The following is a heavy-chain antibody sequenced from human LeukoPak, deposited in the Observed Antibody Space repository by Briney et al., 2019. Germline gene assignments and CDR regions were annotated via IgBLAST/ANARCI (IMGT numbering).Heavy chain of an antibody. V-gene: IGHV1-18*01. CDR2: ISAYNGNT. CDR3: ARDNYYGSGSPLLDY. D-gene: IGHD3-10*01. CDR1: GYTFTSYG. Sequence: ASVKVSCKASGYTFTSYGISWVRQAPGQGLEWMGWISAYNGNTNYAQKLQGRVTMTTDTSASTAYMELRSLRSDDTAVYYCARDNYYGSGSPLLDYWGQGTLVTVSS. J-gene: IGHJ4*02.